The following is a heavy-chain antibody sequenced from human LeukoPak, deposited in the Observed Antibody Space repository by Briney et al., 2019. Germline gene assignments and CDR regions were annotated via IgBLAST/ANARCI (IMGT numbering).Heavy chain of an antibody. CDR3: ARDYNNPYYYYYMDV. CDR1: GFTFSSYS. Sequence: GGSLRLSCAASGFTFSSYSMNWVRQAPGKGLEWVSSISSSSSYIYYADSVKGRFTISRDNAKNSLYLQMSSLRAEDTAVYYCARDYNNPYYYYYMDVWGKGTTVTVSS. J-gene: IGHJ6*03. CDR2: ISSSSSYI. D-gene: IGHD1-1*01. V-gene: IGHV3-21*01.